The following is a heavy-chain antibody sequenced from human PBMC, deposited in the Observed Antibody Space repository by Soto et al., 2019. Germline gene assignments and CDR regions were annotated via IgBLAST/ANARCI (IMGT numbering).Heavy chain of an antibody. CDR3: ARADSGYAHGYYYYGMDV. CDR2: ISSSSSTI. J-gene: IGHJ6*02. D-gene: IGHD5-12*01. Sequence: WGAPGLSCVASGVTFRSYNINWVPPAPRKGVEWVSYISSSSSTIYYADSVKGRFTISRDNAKNSLYLQMYSLRAEDTAVYYCARADSGYAHGYYYYGMDVWGQGTAVTVSS. V-gene: IGHV3-48*01. CDR1: GVTFRSYN.